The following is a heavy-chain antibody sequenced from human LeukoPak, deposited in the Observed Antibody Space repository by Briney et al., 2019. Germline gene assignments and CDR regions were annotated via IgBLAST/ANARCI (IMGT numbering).Heavy chain of an antibody. D-gene: IGHD3-22*01. CDR2: MIPILGIA. V-gene: IGHV1-69*02. Sequence: ASVKVSCKVSGATFSSYTISWVRQAPGHGLEWMGRMIPILGIANYAQKFQGRVTITADKSTSTAYMELSSLRSEDTAVYYCARVPYYYDSSGYYEIGSAGGQGTLVTVSS. CDR3: ARVPYYYDSSGYYEIGSA. J-gene: IGHJ4*02. CDR1: GATFSSYT.